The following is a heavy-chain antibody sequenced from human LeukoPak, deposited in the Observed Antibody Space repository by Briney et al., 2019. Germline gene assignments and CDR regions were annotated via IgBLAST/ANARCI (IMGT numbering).Heavy chain of an antibody. CDR3: ARLTTVVTLGRPFDY. J-gene: IGHJ4*02. CDR2: IYYSGST. V-gene: IGHV4-61*01. Sequence: PSETLSLTCTVSGGSVSSGSYYWGWIRQPPGKGLEWIGYIYYSGSTNYNPSLKSRVTISVDTSKNQFSLKLSSVTAADTAVYYCARLTTVVTLGRPFDYWGQGTLVTVSS. D-gene: IGHD4-23*01. CDR1: GGSVSSGSYY.